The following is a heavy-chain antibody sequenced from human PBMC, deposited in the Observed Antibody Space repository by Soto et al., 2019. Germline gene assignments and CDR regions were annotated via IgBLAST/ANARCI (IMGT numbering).Heavy chain of an antibody. CDR1: GVSISSGGYY. CDR2: IYYSGST. J-gene: IGHJ4*02. Sequence: QVQLQESGPGLVKPSQTLSLTCTVSGVSISSGGYYWSWIRQHPGKGLEWIGYIYYSGSTYYNQSLKSRVTISVDTSKNQFSLKLSSVTAADTAVYYWARGAAYTAMVEAFDYWGQGTLVTFSS. CDR3: ARGAAYTAMVEAFDY. D-gene: IGHD5-18*01. V-gene: IGHV4-31*03.